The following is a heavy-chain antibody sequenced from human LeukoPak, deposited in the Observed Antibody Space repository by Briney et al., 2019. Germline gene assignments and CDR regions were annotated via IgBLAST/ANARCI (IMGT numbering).Heavy chain of an antibody. Sequence: ASVKVSCKVSGYTLTELSMHWVRQAPGKGLEWMGGFDPEDGETIYARKFQGRVTMTEDTSTGTAYMELSSLRSEDTAVYYCATPAPGKLKIAAAVLFDYWGQGTLVTVSS. CDR2: FDPEDGET. D-gene: IGHD6-13*01. J-gene: IGHJ4*02. CDR3: ATPAPGKLKIAAAVLFDY. CDR1: GYTLTELS. V-gene: IGHV1-24*01.